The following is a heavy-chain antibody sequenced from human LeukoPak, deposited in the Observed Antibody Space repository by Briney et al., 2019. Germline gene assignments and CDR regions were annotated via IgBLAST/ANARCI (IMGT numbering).Heavy chain of an antibody. J-gene: IGHJ5*02. CDR3: ARSDSYTWFDP. CDR2: TNPDNGVT. CDR1: GYTFTNFY. Sequence: ASVKVSCKASGYTFTNFYIHWMRQAPGQGLEWMGWTNPDNGVTDYAQKFQGRVTMTRDTSISAVYVELSRLRSDDTAVYYCARSDSYTWFDPWGQGTLVTVSS. V-gene: IGHV1-2*02. D-gene: IGHD2-21*01.